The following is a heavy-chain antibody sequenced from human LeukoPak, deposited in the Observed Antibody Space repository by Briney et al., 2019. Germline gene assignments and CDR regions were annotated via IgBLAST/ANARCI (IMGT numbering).Heavy chain of an antibody. CDR1: GFTVSSNY. CDR2: IYSGGST. V-gene: IGHV3-53*01. J-gene: IGHJ6*02. Sequence: GGSLRLSCAASGFTVSSNYMSWVRQAPGKGLEWVSVIYSGGSTYYADSVKGRFTISRDNSKNTLYLQMNSLRAEDTAVYYCARDGVDCSSYGMDVWGQGTTVTVSS. CDR3: ARDGVDCSSYGMDV. D-gene: IGHD3-3*01.